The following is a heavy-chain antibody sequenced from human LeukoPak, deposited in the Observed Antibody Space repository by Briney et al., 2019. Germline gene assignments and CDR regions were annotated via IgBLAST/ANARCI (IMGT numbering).Heavy chain of an antibody. CDR3: ARVRGVIIGPWDYYYMDV. V-gene: IGHV4-30-4*08. D-gene: IGHD3-10*01. CDR1: GGSISSGDYY. CDR2: IYYSGST. J-gene: IGHJ6*03. Sequence: SQTLSLTCTVSGGSISSGDYYWSWIRQPPGKGLEWIGYIYYSGSTYYNPSLKSRVTISVDTSKNQFSLKLSSVTAADTAVYYCARVRGVIIGPWDYYYMDVWGKGTTVTVSS.